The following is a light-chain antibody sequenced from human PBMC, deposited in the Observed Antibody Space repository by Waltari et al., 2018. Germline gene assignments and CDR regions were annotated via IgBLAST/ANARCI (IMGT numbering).Light chain of an antibody. CDR1: QSASSY. CDR3: QQRSNWPPIT. V-gene: IGKV3-11*01. J-gene: IGKJ5*01. Sequence: EIVLTQSPATLSLSPGERATPSCRARQSASSYLAWYQQKPGQAPRLLIYDASNRATGIPARFSGSGSGTDFTLTISSLEPEDFAVYYCQQRSNWPPITFGQGTRLEIK. CDR2: DAS.